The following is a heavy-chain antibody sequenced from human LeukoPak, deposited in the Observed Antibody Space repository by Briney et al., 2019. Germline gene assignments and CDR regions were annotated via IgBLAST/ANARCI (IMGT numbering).Heavy chain of an antibody. V-gene: IGHV3-21*01. D-gene: IGHD3-22*01. CDR3: ARKGVDYYDSSGPFDY. CDR1: GFTFSSYS. CDR2: ISSSSSYI. Sequence: GGSLRLSCAASGFTFSSYSMNWVRQAPGKGLEWVSSISSSSSYIYYADSVKGRFTISRDNAKNSLYLQMDSLRAEDTAVYYCARKGVDYYDSSGPFDYWGQGTLVTVSS. J-gene: IGHJ4*02.